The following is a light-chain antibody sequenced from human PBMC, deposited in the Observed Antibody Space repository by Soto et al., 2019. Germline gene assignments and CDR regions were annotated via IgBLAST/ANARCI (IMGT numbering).Light chain of an antibody. CDR1: SSDVGRYNY. CDR2: DVT. J-gene: IGLJ1*01. CDR3: SSYTSSTTPYV. Sequence: QSALTQPASVSGSPGQSITISCTGTSSDVGRYNYVSWYQQHPVKAPKLMIYDVTNRPSGVSDRFSGSKSGNTASLTISGLQAEDEADYYCSSYTSSTTPYVFGTGTELTVL. V-gene: IGLV2-14*01.